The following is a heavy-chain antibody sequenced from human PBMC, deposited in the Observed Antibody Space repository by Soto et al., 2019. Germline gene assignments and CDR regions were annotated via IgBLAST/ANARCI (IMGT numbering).Heavy chain of an antibody. J-gene: IGHJ4*02. CDR2: IIPILGIA. V-gene: IGHV1-69*02. Sequence: SVKVSCKASGGTFSSYTISWVRQAPGQGLEWMGRIIPILGIANYAQKFQGRVTITADKSTSTAYMELSSLRSEDTAVYYCARGVSAAATNFDYWGQGTLVTVSS. D-gene: IGHD6-13*01. CDR1: GGTFSSYT. CDR3: ARGVSAAATNFDY.